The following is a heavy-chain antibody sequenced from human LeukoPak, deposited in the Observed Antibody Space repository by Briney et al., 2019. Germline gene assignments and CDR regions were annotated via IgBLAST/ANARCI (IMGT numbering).Heavy chain of an antibody. CDR1: GFTFSSYA. D-gene: IGHD6-19*01. CDR2: ISGSGGST. CDR3: AKVGSRWVAGTFDY. J-gene: IGHJ4*02. V-gene: IGHV3-23*01. Sequence: GGSLRLSCAASGFTFSSYAMSWVRQAPGKGLEWVSAISGSGGSTYYADSVKGRFTISRDNSKNMLYLQMNSLRAEDTAVYYCAKVGSRWVAGTFDYWGQGTLVTVSS.